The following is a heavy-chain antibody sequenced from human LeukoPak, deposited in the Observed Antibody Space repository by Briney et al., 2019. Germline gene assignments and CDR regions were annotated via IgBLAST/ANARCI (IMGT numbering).Heavy chain of an antibody. V-gene: IGHV3-53*01. Sequence: QPGGSLRLSCSASGFTVSRDYMSWVRQAPGKGLEWVSVIYSGGSTYYADSVRGRLTISRDNSKNTVYLQMNSLRAEDTAVYYCAKAWMGATGYWGRGTLVTVSS. CDR2: IYSGGST. J-gene: IGHJ4*02. CDR1: GFTVSRDY. CDR3: AKAWMGATGY. D-gene: IGHD1-26*01.